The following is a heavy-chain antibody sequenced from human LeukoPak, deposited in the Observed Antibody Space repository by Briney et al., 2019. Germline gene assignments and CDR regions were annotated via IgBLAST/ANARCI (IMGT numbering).Heavy chain of an antibody. CDR1: GFTFSRYA. D-gene: IGHD3-9*01. Sequence: GGSLRLSCAASGFTFSRYAMHWVRQAPGKGLEWEAVISYDASNKYYADSVRGRFTISRDNSKNTLYLQMNSLRAEDTAVYYCARAKVLRYFDWLSPPYYYYGMDVWGQGTTVTVSS. CDR2: ISYDASNK. V-gene: IGHV3-30-3*01. J-gene: IGHJ6*02. CDR3: ARAKVLRYFDWLSPPYYYYGMDV.